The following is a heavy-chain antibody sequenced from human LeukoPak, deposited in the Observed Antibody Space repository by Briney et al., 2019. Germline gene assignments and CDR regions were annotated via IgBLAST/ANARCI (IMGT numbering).Heavy chain of an antibody. CDR3: ARLGDYGMDV. Sequence: GESLKISCKGYIYSFTSYWIGWVRQMPGKGLEWMGIINPADSDTRYSPPFQGQATISTDKSISTAYLQWSSLKASDTAMYYCARLGDYGMDVWGQGTTVAVSS. CDR2: INPADSDT. CDR1: IYSFTSYW. V-gene: IGHV5-51*01. J-gene: IGHJ6*02.